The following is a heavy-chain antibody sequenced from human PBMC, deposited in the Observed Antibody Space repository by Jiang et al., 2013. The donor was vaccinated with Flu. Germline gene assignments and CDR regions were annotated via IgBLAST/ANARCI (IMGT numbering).Heavy chain of an antibody. Sequence: VQLLESGGGVVQPGRSLRLSCAASGFTFSSYAMHWVRQAPGKGLEWVAVISYDGSNKYYADSVKGRFTISRDNSKNTLYLQMNSLRAEDTAVYYCATHQRWAYYYGMDVWGQGTTVTVSS. J-gene: IGHJ6*02. V-gene: IGHV3-30*04. D-gene: IGHD4-23*01. CDR1: GFTFSSYA. CDR2: ISYDGSNK. CDR3: ATHQRWAYYYGMDV.